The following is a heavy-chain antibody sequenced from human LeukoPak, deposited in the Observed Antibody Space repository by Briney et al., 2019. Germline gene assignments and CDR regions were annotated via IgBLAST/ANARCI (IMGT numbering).Heavy chain of an antibody. D-gene: IGHD3-22*01. CDR1: GFTFSSYG. V-gene: IGHV3-33*01. Sequence: GRSLRLSCAASGFTFSSYGMHWVRQAPGKGLEWVAIIWYDGGNKYYTDSVKGRFTISRDNPKNTLYLQMNSLRAEDTAVYYCARAAYDSSGYLTLWGQGTLVTVSS. CDR3: ARAAYDSSGYLTL. J-gene: IGHJ4*02. CDR2: IWYDGGNK.